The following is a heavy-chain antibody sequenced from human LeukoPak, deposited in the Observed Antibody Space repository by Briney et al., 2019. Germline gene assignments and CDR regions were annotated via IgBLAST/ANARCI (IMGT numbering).Heavy chain of an antibody. D-gene: IGHD2-15*01. CDR2: IRYDGSNK. CDR1: GFTFSSYG. J-gene: IGHJ5*02. V-gene: IGHV3-30*02. Sequence: PGGSLRLSCAASGFTFSSYGMHWVRQAPGKGLEWVAFIRYDGSNKYYADSVKGRFTISRDNSKNTLYLQMNSLRAEDTAVYYCVKTRRAAVNWFDPWGQGTLVTVSS. CDR3: VKTRRAAVNWFDP.